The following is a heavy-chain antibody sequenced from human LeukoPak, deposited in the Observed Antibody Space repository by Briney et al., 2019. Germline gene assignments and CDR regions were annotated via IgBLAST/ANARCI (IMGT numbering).Heavy chain of an antibody. CDR2: ITPRGGSR. CDR1: GYTFTNYH. D-gene: IGHD3-10*01. Sequence: GASVKVSCKASGYTFTNYHIHWVRQAPGQGLEWMGIITPRGGSRNYAPKFQGRVTMTRDTSISTAYMELSRLRSDDTAVYYCARDTRGRINYYGSGIMPYNWFDPWGQGTLVTVSS. CDR3: ARDTRGRINYYGSGIMPYNWFDP. J-gene: IGHJ5*02. V-gene: IGHV1-2*02.